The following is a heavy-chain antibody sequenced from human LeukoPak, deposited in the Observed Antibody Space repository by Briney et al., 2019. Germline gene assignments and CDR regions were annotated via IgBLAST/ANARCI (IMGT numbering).Heavy chain of an antibody. CDR1: GFTFSSYA. D-gene: IGHD2-2*01. Sequence: PGGSLRLSCAASGFTFSSYAVSWVRQAPGKGLEWVSAISGSGGSTYYADSVKGRFTISRDNSKNTLYLQMNSQRAEDTAVYYCAKWVVPAEGYFDYWGQGTLVNVSS. CDR2: ISGSGGST. CDR3: AKWVVPAEGYFDY. J-gene: IGHJ4*02. V-gene: IGHV3-23*01.